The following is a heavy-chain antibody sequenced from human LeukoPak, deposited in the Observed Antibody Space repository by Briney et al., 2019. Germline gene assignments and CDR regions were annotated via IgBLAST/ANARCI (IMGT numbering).Heavy chain of an antibody. V-gene: IGHV1-69*04. CDR2: IIPILGIA. CDR3: ARVTLAAAGLGAFDI. Sequence: GASVKVSCKASGGTFSSYAISWVRQAPGQGLEWMGRIIPILGIANYAQKFQGRVTITADKSTSTAYMELSSLRSEDTAVYYCARVTLAAAGLGAFDIWGQGTMVTVSS. CDR1: GGTFSSYA. J-gene: IGHJ3*02. D-gene: IGHD6-13*01.